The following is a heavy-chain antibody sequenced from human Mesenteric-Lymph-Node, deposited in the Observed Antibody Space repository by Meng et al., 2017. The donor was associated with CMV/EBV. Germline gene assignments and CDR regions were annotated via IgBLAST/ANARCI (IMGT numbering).Heavy chain of an antibody. CDR1: GGSISSSSYY. V-gene: IGHV4-39*07. CDR2: IYYSGST. CDR3: ARATTFGYYYYYYGMAV. Sequence: GSLRLSCTVSGGSISSSSYYWGWIRQPPGKGLEWIGSIYYSGSTYYNPYLKSRVTISVATSKNQFSLKLSSVTAADTAVYYCARATTFGYYYYYYGMAVWGQGTTVTVSS. J-gene: IGHJ6*02. D-gene: IGHD3-10*02.